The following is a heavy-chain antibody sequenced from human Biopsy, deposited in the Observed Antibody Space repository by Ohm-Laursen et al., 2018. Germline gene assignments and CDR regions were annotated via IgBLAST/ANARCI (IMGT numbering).Heavy chain of an antibody. V-gene: IGHV4-39*01. D-gene: IGHD3-10*01. CDR1: GGSIRGSTYY. Sequence: SDTLSLTCNVSGGSIRGSTYYWGWVRQPPGKGLEWLASIFYSGTTYFSRTLESRLTISQDTSNNQFSLRHKYVTAADTGVYYCARIYFYGLGSSDYFFDSWGQGTLVTVSS. CDR2: IFYSGTT. J-gene: IGHJ4*02. CDR3: ARIYFYGLGSSDYFFDS.